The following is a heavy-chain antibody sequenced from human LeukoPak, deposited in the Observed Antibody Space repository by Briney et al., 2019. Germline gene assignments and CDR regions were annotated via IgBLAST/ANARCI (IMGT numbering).Heavy chain of an antibody. CDR3: ARQIATKGEWAFDI. CDR2: IYYSGST. D-gene: IGHD2-21*01. J-gene: IGHJ3*02. V-gene: IGHV4-39*07. CDR1: GGSISSSYS. Sequence: SETLSLTCTVSGGSISSSYSWGWIRQPPGKGLEWIGNIYYSGSTYYNSSLKSRVTISVDTSKNQFSLKVTSVTAADTAIYYCARQIATKGEWAFDIWGQGTMVTASS.